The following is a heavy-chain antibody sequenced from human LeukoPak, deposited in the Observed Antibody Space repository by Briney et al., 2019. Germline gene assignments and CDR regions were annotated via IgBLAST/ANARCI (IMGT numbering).Heavy chain of an antibody. Sequence: AASVKVSCNASGGTFSSYAISWVRQAPGQGLEWMGGIIPIFGTASYAQKFQGRVTITADESTSTAYMELSSLRSEDTAVYYCAREPRYSSGYRNYFDYWGQGTLVTVSS. CDR3: AREPRYSSGYRNYFDY. J-gene: IGHJ4*02. D-gene: IGHD3-22*01. CDR1: GGTFSSYA. V-gene: IGHV1-69*13. CDR2: IIPIFGTA.